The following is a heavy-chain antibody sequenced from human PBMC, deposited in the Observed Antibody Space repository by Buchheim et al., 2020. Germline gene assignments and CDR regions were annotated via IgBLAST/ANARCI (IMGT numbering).Heavy chain of an antibody. CDR2: IYYSGST. CDR1: GGSISSYY. Sequence: QVQLQESGPGLVKPSETLSLTCTVSGGSISSYYWSWIRQPPGKGLEWIGYIYYSGSTNYNPSLKSRVTISVDTSKNQFPLKLSSVTAADTAVYYCARKYYYDFFDYWGQGTL. V-gene: IGHV4-59*01. J-gene: IGHJ4*02. D-gene: IGHD3-22*01. CDR3: ARKYYYDFFDY.